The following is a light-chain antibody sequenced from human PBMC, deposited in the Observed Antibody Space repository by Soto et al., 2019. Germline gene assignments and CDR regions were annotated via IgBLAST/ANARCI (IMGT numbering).Light chain of an antibody. CDR1: QSINSW. Sequence: DIQMTQSPSTLSASVGDRVTITCRAGQSINSWLAWYQQKPGNAPKLLIYEASNLQSGVPSRFSGSGSGTEFSLTITSLQPNDSATYYCQQYNTYSGTFGQGTKVEIK. CDR3: QQYNTYSGT. V-gene: IGKV1-5*03. CDR2: EAS. J-gene: IGKJ1*01.